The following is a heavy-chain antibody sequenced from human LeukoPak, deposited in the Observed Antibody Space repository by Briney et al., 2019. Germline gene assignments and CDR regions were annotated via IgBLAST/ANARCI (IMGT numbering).Heavy chain of an antibody. CDR1: GFNFSDSA. Sequence: GGSLRLSCAASGFNFSDSALHWVRQASGKGLEWVGRIRSELSGYVTAYAASVKGRFTISRDDSKNTAYLHMNSLETEVTAVYYCPRHLGDDDYGDFNDYWGQGILVTVSS. D-gene: IGHD4-17*01. CDR3: PRHLGDDDYGDFNDY. CDR2: IRSELSGYVT. V-gene: IGHV3-73*01. J-gene: IGHJ4*02.